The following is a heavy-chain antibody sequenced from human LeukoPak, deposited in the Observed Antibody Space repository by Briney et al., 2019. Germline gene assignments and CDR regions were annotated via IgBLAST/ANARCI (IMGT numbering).Heavy chain of an antibody. CDR3: AREMELGYCSSTSCYGPEDV. D-gene: IGHD2-2*01. V-gene: IGHV3-21*01. J-gene: IGHJ6*02. CDR1: GFNLSDYW. CDR2: ISSSSSYI. Sequence: GGSLRLSCRASGFNLSDYWMHWVRQAPGKGLEWVSSISSSSSYIYYADSVKGRFTISRDNAKNSLYLQMNSLRAEDTAVYYCAREMELGYCSSTSCYGPEDVWGQGTTVTVSS.